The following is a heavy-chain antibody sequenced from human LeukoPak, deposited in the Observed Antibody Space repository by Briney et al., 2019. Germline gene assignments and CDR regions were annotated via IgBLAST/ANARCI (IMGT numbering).Heavy chain of an antibody. CDR3: TRESGPYCPFGY. J-gene: IGHJ4*02. CDR1: GGSITSTNW. Sequence: SETLSLTCGVSGGSITSTNWWNWVRQPPGQGLEWIGEFSLTGRTNYNPSLIGRVIMSLDESRNQLSLTLTSVTAADTAMYYCTRESGPYCPFGYWGQGTLVVVPS. D-gene: IGHD1-26*01. CDR2: FSLTGRT. V-gene: IGHV4-4*02.